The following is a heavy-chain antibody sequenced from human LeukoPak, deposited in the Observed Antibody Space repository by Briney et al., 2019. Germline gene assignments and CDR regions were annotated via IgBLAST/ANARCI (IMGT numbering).Heavy chain of an antibody. CDR1: GFTFSSYA. V-gene: IGHV3-23*01. D-gene: IGHD6-19*01. CDR2: ISGSGGST. Sequence: GGSLRLSCAASGFTFSSYAMSWVRQAPGKGLGWVSAISGSGGSTYYADSVKGRFTISRDNSKNTLYLQMNSLRAEDTAVYYCAREGIAVAGTSDYYYYYGMDVWGQGTTVTVSS. J-gene: IGHJ6*02. CDR3: AREGIAVAGTSDYYYYYGMDV.